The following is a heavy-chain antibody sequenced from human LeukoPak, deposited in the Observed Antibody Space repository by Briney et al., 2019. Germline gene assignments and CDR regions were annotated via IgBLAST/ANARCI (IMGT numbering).Heavy chain of an antibody. Sequence: ASVKVSCKASGYSFTDYSIHWVRQAPGQGLEWMGWINPKSGGTKYAQKFQGRVSMTRDTSISTGYMELSGLRSDDTAVYFCARDVGHDNNGYRGCFDPWGQGTLVTVSS. J-gene: IGHJ5*02. D-gene: IGHD3-16*02. CDR2: INPKSGGT. CDR1: GYSFTDYS. V-gene: IGHV1-2*02. CDR3: ARDVGHDNNGYRGCFDP.